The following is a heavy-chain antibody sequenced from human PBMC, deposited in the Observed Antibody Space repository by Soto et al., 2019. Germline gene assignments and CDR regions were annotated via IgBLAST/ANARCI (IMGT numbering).Heavy chain of an antibody. CDR2: ILHDGNNK. J-gene: IGHJ4*02. Sequence: QVQLVESGGGVVQPGRSLRLSCAASGFTFSNYIMHWVRQAPGKGLEWVAMILHDGNNKYYADSVKGRFTISRANSKNTLYLQMNSLRTEDTAIYYCARDDEDGSYCDLGYWGQGTLVTVSS. CDR1: GFTFSNYI. V-gene: IGHV3-30-3*01. CDR3: ARDDEDGSYCDLGY. D-gene: IGHD3-10*01.